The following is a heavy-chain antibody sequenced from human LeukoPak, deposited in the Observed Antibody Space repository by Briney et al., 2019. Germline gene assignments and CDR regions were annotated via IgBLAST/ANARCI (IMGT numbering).Heavy chain of an antibody. V-gene: IGHV4-39*02. CDR2: IYYSGNT. CDR1: GVSISSSNSY. D-gene: IGHD6-13*01. Sequence: PSETLSLTCTVSGVSISSSNSYWGWIRQPPGKGLEWIGSIYYSGNTYYNASLKSQVSISIDTSKNQFSLKLSSVTAADTAVYYCARDIRYSSSWYYWGQGTLVTVSS. J-gene: IGHJ4*02. CDR3: ARDIRYSSSWYY.